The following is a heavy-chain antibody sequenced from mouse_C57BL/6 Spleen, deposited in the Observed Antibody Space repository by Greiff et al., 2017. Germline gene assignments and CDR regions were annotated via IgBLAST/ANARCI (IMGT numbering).Heavy chain of an antibody. Sequence: QVQLQQPGTELVKPGASVKLSCKASGYTFTSYWMHWVKQRPGQGLECIGNINPSNGGTNYNEKFKSKATLTVDKSSSTAYMQLSGLTSEDSAVYYCARDDYDYVYGSSYFGAYWGQGTLVTVSA. CDR1: GYTFTSYW. D-gene: IGHD1-1*01. J-gene: IGHJ3*01. CDR2: INPSNGGT. CDR3: ARDDYDYVYGSSYFGAY. V-gene: IGHV1-53*01.